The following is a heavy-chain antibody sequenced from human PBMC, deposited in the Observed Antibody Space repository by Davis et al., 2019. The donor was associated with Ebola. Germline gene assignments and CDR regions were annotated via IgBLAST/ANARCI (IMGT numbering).Heavy chain of an antibody. V-gene: IGHV4-34*01. J-gene: IGHJ4*02. CDR3: ARDTENYYYDSSGYYALRYFDY. Sequence: SETLSLTCAVYGGSFSGYYLSWIRQPPGKGLEWIGEINHSGSTNYTPSLKSLVTISVDTSKNQFALKLSSVTAADTAVYYCARDTENYYYDSSGYYALRYFDYWGQGTLVTVSS. CDR1: GGSFSGYY. CDR2: INHSGST. D-gene: IGHD3-22*01.